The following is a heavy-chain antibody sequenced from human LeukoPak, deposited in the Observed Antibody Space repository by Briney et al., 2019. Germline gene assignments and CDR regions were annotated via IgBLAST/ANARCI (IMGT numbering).Heavy chain of an antibody. Sequence: GGSLRLSCAASGFTFSSYVMHWVRQAPGKGLEWVAVIWYDGSNKYYADSVKGRFTISRDNSKNTLYLQMNSLRAEDTAVYYCAKGPRGSQYYDILTGYYRLDFDYWGQGTLVTASS. J-gene: IGHJ4*02. CDR1: GFTFSSYV. CDR3: AKGPRGSQYYDILTGYYRLDFDY. D-gene: IGHD3-9*01. V-gene: IGHV3-33*06. CDR2: IWYDGSNK.